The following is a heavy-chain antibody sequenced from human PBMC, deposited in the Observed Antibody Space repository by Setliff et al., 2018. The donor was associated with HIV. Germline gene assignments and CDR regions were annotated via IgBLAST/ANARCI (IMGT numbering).Heavy chain of an antibody. V-gene: IGHV4-39*07. D-gene: IGHD5-12*01. CDR1: GGSISCGSYY. CDR2: IYYSGST. Sequence: PSETLSLTCTVSGGSISCGSYYWSWIRQPPGKGLEWIGSIYYSGSTYYNPSLKSRVTISVDTSKNQFSLNLSSVTAADTAVYYCARRTNGYAALDYWGQGTLVTVS. J-gene: IGHJ4*02. CDR3: ARRTNGYAALDY.